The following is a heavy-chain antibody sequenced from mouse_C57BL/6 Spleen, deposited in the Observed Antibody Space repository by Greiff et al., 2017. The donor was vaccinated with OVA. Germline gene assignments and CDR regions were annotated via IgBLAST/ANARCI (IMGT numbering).Heavy chain of an antibody. CDR3: ARDYYGSSSYWYFDV. CDR1: GFTFSDYG. Sequence: EVQLVESGGGLVKPGGSLKLSCAASGFTFSDYGMHWVRQAPEKGLAWVAYISSGSSTIYYADTVKGRFTISRDNAKNTLFLQMTSLRSEDTAMYYCARDYYGSSSYWYFDVWGTGTTVTVSS. V-gene: IGHV5-17*01. D-gene: IGHD1-1*01. CDR2: ISSGSSTI. J-gene: IGHJ1*03.